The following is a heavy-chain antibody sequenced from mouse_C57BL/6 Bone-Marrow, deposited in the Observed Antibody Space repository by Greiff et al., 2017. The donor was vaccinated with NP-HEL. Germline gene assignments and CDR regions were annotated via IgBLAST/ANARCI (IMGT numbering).Heavy chain of an antibody. V-gene: IGHV3-6*01. D-gene: IGHD1-1*01. CDR2: ISYDGSN. CDR3: ARGGNGSSFYGYFDV. Sequence: DVKLVESGPGLVKPSQTLSLTCSVTGYSITSGYYWNWIRQFPGNKLEWMGYISYDGSNNYNPSLKNRISITRDTSKNQFFLKLNSVTTEDTATYYCARGGNGSSFYGYFDVWGTGTTVTVSS. J-gene: IGHJ1*03. CDR1: GYSITSGYY.